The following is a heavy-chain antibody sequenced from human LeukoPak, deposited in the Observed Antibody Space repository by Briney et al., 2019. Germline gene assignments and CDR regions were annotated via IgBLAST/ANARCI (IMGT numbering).Heavy chain of an antibody. D-gene: IGHD3-16*01. CDR2: IYNIGSA. CDR1: GGSVSSKSSY. CDR3: ASPYRSRFDY. J-gene: IGHJ4*02. Sequence: PSETLSLTCTVSGGSVSSKSSYWSWIRQPPGKGLEWIGYIYNIGSANYNPSLKSRVTISADTSKNQFSLKLTSVTAADTAVYYCASPYRSRFDYWGQGILVTVSS. V-gene: IGHV4-61*01.